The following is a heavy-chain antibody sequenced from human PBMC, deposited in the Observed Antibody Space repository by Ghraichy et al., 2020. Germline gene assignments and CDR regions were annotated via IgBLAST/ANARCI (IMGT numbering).Heavy chain of an antibody. Sequence: SETLSLTCTVSGGSISGFYWTWIRQPPGKGLEWIGYIYSSGFTNYNPSLKSRATISVDTSKNQLSLNLSSVTAAETAVYYCARQRNIGLVRWFDPWGPGTLVTVSS. CDR3: ARQRNIGLVRWFDP. CDR2: IYSSGFT. J-gene: IGHJ5*02. CDR1: GGSISGFY. V-gene: IGHV4-59*08. D-gene: IGHD5-12*01.